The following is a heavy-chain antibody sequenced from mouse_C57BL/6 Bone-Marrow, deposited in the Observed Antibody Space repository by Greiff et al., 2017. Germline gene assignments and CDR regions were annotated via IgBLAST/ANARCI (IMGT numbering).Heavy chain of an antibody. J-gene: IGHJ3*01. CDR2: NDPENGDT. CDR3: TTRGSGAWFAY. V-gene: IGHV14-4*01. CDR1: GFNIKDDY. Sequence: EVQLQQSGAELVRPGASVKLSCTASGFNIKDDYMHWVKQRPEQGLEWIGWNDPENGDTEYASKFQGKATITADTSSNTAYLQLSSLTSEDTAVYYCTTRGSGAWFAYWGQGTLVTVSA. D-gene: IGHD1-1*01.